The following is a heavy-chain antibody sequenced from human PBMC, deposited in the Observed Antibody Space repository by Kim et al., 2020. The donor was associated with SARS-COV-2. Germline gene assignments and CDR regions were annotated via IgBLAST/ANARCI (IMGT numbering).Heavy chain of an antibody. V-gene: IGHV4-39*01. Sequence: SETLSLTCNVSGASINNDNSFWGWIRQPPGKGLEWIGSFSTSGTTYYNPSLKSRVTISVDTSKNQISLKLTSATAADTAINYCARHALRLLWFGALGDFDSWGQGTLVAVSS. CDR2: FSTSGTT. J-gene: IGHJ4*02. CDR1: GASINNDNSF. CDR3: ARHALRLLWFGALGDFDS. D-gene: IGHD3-10*01.